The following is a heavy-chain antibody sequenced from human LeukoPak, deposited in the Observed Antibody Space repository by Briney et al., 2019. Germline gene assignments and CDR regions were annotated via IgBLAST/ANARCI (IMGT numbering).Heavy chain of an antibody. V-gene: IGHV4-4*08. CDR3: ARDSPNLYYDFWSGYLGAFDI. CDR2: IYTSGST. Sequence: TSETLSLTCTVSGASVSTYYWSWIRQSPGKGLEWIGRIYTSGSTNYNPSLKSRVTISVDTSKNQFSLKLSSVTAADTAVYYCARDSPNLYYDFWSGYLGAFDIWGQGTMVTVSS. CDR1: GASVSTYY. D-gene: IGHD3-3*01. J-gene: IGHJ3*02.